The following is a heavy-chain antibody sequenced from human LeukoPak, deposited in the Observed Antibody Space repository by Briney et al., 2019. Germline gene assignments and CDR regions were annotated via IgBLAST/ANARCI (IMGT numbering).Heavy chain of an antibody. D-gene: IGHD1-26*01. CDR3: ARDDGGSYACDY. CDR2: ISSNGGST. CDR1: GFTFSSYA. J-gene: IGHJ4*02. Sequence: PGGSLRLPCAASGFTFSSYAMHWVRQAPGKGLEYVSAISSNGGSTYYANSVKGRFTISRDNSKNTLYLQMGSLRAEDMAVYYCARDDGGSYACDYWGQGTLVTVSS. V-gene: IGHV3-64*01.